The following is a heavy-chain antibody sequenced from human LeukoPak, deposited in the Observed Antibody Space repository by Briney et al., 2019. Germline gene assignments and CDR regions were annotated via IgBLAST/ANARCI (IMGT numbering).Heavy chain of an antibody. J-gene: IGHJ4*02. CDR2: INPSGGST. D-gene: IGHD2-15*01. CDR1: GYTFTSYY. Sequence: ASVTVSCKASGYTFTSYYMHWVRQAPGQGLEWMGIINPSGGSTSCAQKFQGRVTMTRDTSTSTVYMELRSLRSDDTAVYYCARDPTLGDIVVVVAAIDYWGQGTLVTVSS. CDR3: ARDPTLGDIVVVVAAIDY. V-gene: IGHV1-46*01.